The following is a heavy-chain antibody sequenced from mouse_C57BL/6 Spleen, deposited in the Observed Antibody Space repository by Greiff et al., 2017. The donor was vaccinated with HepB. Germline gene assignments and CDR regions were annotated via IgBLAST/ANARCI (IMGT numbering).Heavy chain of an antibody. J-gene: IGHJ1*03. D-gene: IGHD4-1*01. V-gene: IGHV3-1*01. CDR1: GYSITSGYD. CDR2: ISYSGST. Sequence: VQLQQSGPGMVKPSQSLSLTCTVTGYSITSGYDWHWIRHFPGNKLEWMGYISYSGSTNYNPSLKSRISITHDTSKNHFFLKLNSVTTEDTATYYCATANWEHFDVWGTGTTVTVSS. CDR3: ATANWEHFDV.